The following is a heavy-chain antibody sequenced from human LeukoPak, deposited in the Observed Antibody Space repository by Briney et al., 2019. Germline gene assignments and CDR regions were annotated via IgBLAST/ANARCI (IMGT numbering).Heavy chain of an antibody. CDR2: IYSGGST. V-gene: IGHV3-53*04. CDR3: ARTYYDFWSGYDPHYFDY. CDR1: GFTVSSNY. Sequence: GGSLRLSCAASGFTVSSNYMSWVRQAPGKGLEWVSVIYSGGSTYYAGSVKGRFTISRHNSKNTLYLQMNSLRAEDTAVYYCARTYYDFWSGYDPHYFDYWGQGTLVTVSS. D-gene: IGHD3-3*01. J-gene: IGHJ4*02.